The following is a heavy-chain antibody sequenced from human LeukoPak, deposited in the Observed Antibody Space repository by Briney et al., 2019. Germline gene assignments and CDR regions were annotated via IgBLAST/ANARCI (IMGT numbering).Heavy chain of an antibody. CDR3: ARGGWEFDY. Sequence: GGSLRLSCAASGFTFSSYAMSWVRQAPGKGLGWVSYISSSSTTIYYADSVKGRFTISRDNAKNSLYLQMNTLRAEDTAVYYCARGGWEFDYWGQGTLVTVSS. J-gene: IGHJ4*02. D-gene: IGHD1-26*01. CDR1: GFTFSSYA. CDR2: ISSSSTTI. V-gene: IGHV3-48*04.